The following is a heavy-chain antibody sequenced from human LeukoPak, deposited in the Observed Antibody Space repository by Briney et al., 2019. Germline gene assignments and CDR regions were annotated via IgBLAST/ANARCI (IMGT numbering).Heavy chain of an antibody. D-gene: IGHD3-9*01. CDR2: ISAYNGNT. V-gene: IGHV1-18*01. Sequence: ASVTVSCKASGYTFTSYGISWVRQAPGQGLEWMGWISAYNGNTNYAQKLQGRVTMTTDTSTSTAYMELRSLRSDDTAVYYCARAYDILTGYRYYYGMDVWGQGTTVTVSS. J-gene: IGHJ6*02. CDR1: GYTFTSYG. CDR3: ARAYDILTGYRYYYGMDV.